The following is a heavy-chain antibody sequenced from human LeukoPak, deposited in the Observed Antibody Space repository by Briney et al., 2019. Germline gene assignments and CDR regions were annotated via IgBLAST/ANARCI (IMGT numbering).Heavy chain of an antibody. Sequence: SETLSLTCTVSGGSISSFYWSWIRRPPGKGLEWIGHIYYSGSTNYNPSLKSRVTISVDTSKNQFSLKLSSVTAADTAVYYCARGGIVGATTFDYWGQGTLVTVSS. J-gene: IGHJ4*02. V-gene: IGHV4-59*01. D-gene: IGHD1-26*01. CDR3: ARGGIVGATTFDY. CDR1: GGSISSFY. CDR2: IYYSGST.